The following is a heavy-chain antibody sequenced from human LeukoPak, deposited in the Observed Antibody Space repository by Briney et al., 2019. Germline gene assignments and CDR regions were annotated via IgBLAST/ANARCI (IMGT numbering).Heavy chain of an antibody. Sequence: HPGGSLRLSCAASGFTFTTYTMNWVRQAPGKGLEWVSFISSSGATVYYADSVKGRFTISRDNAKNSLYLQMNSLRAEDTAVYYCAREVKTGATRFFDYWGQGTLVTVSS. D-gene: IGHD1-7*01. V-gene: IGHV3-48*04. CDR1: GFTFTTYT. J-gene: IGHJ4*02. CDR2: ISSSGATV. CDR3: AREVKTGATRFFDY.